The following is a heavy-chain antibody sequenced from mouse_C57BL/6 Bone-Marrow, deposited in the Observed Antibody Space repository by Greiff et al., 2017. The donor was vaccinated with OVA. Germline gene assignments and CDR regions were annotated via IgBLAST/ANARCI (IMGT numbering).Heavy chain of an antibody. CDR2: INPNNGGT. J-gene: IGHJ2*01. CDR3: TRWARKYFDY. CDR1: GYTFTDYY. V-gene: IGHV1-26*01. Sequence: EVQLQQSGPELVKPGASVKISCKASGYTFTDYYMNWVKQSHGKSLEWIGDINPNNGGTSYNQKFKGKAKLTAVTSASTAYMELSSLTNEDSAVYYCTRWARKYFDYWGQGTTLTVSS.